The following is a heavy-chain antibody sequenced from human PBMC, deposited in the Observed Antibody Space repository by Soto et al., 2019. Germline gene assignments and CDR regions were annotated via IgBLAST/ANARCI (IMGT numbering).Heavy chain of an antibody. Sequence: QVQLVESGGGLVQPGGSLRLSCAASGFTFSDYYMSWIRQAPGKGLEWVSNISSSGSTIYYADSVKGRFTISRDNAKNSLFLQTISPTTDDTAVYYCAGPSGAASDFGYYYGMDVWGQGTTVTVSS. CDR1: GFTFSDYY. J-gene: IGHJ6*02. V-gene: IGHV3-11*01. CDR3: AGPSGAASDFGYYYGMDV. D-gene: IGHD2-21*01. CDR2: ISSSGSTI.